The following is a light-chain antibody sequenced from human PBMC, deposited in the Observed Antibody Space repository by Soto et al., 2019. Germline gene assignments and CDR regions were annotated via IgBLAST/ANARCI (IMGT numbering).Light chain of an antibody. J-gene: IGLJ1*01. Sequence: QSVLTQPPSASGTPGQRVTLSCSGSSSNIGSNTVNWYQQLPGTAPKLLIYSNNQRPSGVPDRFSGSKSGTSASLAISGLQSGDEADYYCAAWDDSLNGPADVFGTGTKLTVL. V-gene: IGLV1-44*01. CDR1: SSNIGSNT. CDR3: AAWDDSLNGPADV. CDR2: SNN.